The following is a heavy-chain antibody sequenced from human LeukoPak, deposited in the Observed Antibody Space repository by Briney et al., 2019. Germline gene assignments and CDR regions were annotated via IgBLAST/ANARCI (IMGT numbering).Heavy chain of an antibody. Sequence: GGSLRLSCAASGFTFSSYPVSWVRQAPGRGLEWVSAISGNGGTANYADSAKGRFTISRDNSKNTLYLQMNTLRAEDTAVYYCAKDSTTGPLDYWGQGTLVTVSS. D-gene: IGHD1-1*01. CDR2: ISGNGGTA. V-gene: IGHV3-23*01. J-gene: IGHJ4*02. CDR3: AKDSTTGPLDY. CDR1: GFTFSSYP.